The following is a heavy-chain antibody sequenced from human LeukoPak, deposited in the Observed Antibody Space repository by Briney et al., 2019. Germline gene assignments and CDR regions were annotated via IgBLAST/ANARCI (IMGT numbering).Heavy chain of an antibody. J-gene: IGHJ6*02. CDR3: ARGGGLDV. CDR1: GFTFSSHG. CDR2: ISSSSSYI. D-gene: IGHD3-16*01. Sequence: GGSLRLSCAASGFTFSSHGMSWVRQAPGKGLEWVSSISSSSSYIDYVDSVKGRFTISRDNAKNSLYLQMSNLRAEDTAVYSCARGGGLDVWGQGATVTVSS. V-gene: IGHV3-21*04.